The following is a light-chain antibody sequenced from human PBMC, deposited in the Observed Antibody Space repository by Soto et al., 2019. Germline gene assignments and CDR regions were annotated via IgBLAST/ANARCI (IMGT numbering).Light chain of an antibody. V-gene: IGLV4-69*01. CDR3: QTWGTGIQV. CDR1: SDHSSYA. CDR2: LNSDGSH. J-gene: IGLJ2*01. Sequence: QPVLTQSPSASASLGASVKLTCTLSSDHSSYAIAWHQQRPEKGPRYLMKLNSDGSHSKGDGIPDRFSGSSSGAERYLTISSLQSEDEADYYCQTWGTGIQVFGGGTKLTVL.